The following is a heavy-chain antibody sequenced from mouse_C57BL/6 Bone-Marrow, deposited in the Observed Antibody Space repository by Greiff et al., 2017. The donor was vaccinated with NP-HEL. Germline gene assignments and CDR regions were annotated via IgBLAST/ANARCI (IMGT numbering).Heavy chain of an antibody. CDR1: GYSITSGYY. V-gene: IGHV3-6*01. CDR3: ARIYYYGSSNY. CDR2: ISYDGSN. Sequence: EVKLQESGPGLVKPSQSLSLTCSVTGYSITSGYYWNWIRQFPGNKLEWMGYISYDGSNNYNPSLKNRISITRDTSKNQFFLKLNSVTTEDTATYYCARIYYYGSSNYWGQGTTLTVSS. D-gene: IGHD1-1*01. J-gene: IGHJ2*01.